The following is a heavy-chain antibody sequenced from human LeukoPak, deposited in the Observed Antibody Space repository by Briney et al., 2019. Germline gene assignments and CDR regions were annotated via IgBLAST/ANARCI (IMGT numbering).Heavy chain of an antibody. CDR1: GYTFTGHY. Sequence: GASVKVSCKASGYTFTGHYMNWERLAPGQGLEWMGWINPTGGTTYAQKFQDRVTMTRDTSINTAYMELSGLRSDDTAVYYCARDLGWSSSHWGQGTLVTVSS. CDR2: INPTGGT. CDR3: ARDLGWSSSH. J-gene: IGHJ4*02. D-gene: IGHD6-6*01. V-gene: IGHV1-2*02.